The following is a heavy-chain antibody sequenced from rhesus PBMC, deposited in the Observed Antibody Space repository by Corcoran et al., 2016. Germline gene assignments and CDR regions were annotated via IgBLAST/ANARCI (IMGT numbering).Heavy chain of an antibody. CDR2: IIGRGGGT. CDR1: GGSISSSYYY. V-gene: IGHV4-122*01. CDR3: ARGVGDYEDDYGYYIFDD. D-gene: IGHD3-9*01. Sequence: QVQLQESGPGLVKPSETLSLTCAVSGGSISSSYYYWSWIRQAPGKGLEWIGYIIGRGGGTNSNPPLIHRVTISIDPSKNQFSLRLSSGTAADTAVYYCARGVGDYEDDYGYYIFDDWGQGVLVTVSS. J-gene: IGHJ4*01.